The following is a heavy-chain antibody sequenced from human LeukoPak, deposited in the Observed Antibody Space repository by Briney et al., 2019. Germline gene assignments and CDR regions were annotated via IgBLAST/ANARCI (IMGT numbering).Heavy chain of an antibody. Sequence: AGSLRLSCAASGITFGNNWWHWIRQGPGKGLVWISRINGGGSGAVYADPGKGRFTVARDNHKHTLYLQMNSLRAEDAAVYYCARYVPHNWFDTWGQGTLVTVSS. V-gene: IGHV3-74*01. J-gene: IGHJ5*02. CDR1: GITFGNNW. CDR3: ARYVPHNWFDT. CDR2: INGGGSGA. D-gene: IGHD2-8*01.